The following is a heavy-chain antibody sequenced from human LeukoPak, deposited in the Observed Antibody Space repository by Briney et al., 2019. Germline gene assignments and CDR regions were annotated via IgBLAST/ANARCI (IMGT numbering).Heavy chain of an antibody. CDR2: INHSGST. V-gene: IGHV4-34*01. J-gene: IGHJ6*02. CDR3: ARGQTFYYYYGMDA. Sequence: SETLSLTCAVYGGSFSGYYWSWIRQHPGKGLEWIGEINHSGSTNYNSSLKSRVTISADTSKNQFSLKLSSVTAADTAVYYCARGQTFYYYYGMDAWGQGTMVTVSS. D-gene: IGHD3-16*01. CDR1: GGSFSGYY.